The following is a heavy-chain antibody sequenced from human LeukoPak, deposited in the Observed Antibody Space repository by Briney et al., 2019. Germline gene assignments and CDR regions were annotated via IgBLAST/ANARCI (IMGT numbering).Heavy chain of an antibody. D-gene: IGHD6-13*01. CDR2: ISGSGGST. CDR1: GFTFSSYA. J-gene: IGHJ1*01. V-gene: IGHV3-23*01. CDR3: AKVGVTYSNNWYVRH. Sequence: GGSLRLSCAASGFTFSSYAMSWVRQAPGKGLEWVSAISGSGGSTYYADSVKGRFTISRDNSKNTLYLQMNSLKTEDTAVYFCAKVGVTYSNNWYVRHWGQGTLVSVPS.